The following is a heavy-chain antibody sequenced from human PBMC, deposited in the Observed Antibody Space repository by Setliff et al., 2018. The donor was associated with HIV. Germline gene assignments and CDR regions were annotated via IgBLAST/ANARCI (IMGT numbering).Heavy chain of an antibody. V-gene: IGHV3-21*01. CDR1: GFTFSSYN. CDR2: ISSSSSYI. Sequence: PGESLKISCAASGFTFSSYNMNWVRQAPGKGLEWVSSISSSSSYIYYADSVKGRFTISRDNAKNSLYLQMNSLRAEDTAVYYCARAYDDYDSDLDYWGQGTLVTVSS. D-gene: IGHD4-17*01. CDR3: ARAYDDYDSDLDY. J-gene: IGHJ4*02.